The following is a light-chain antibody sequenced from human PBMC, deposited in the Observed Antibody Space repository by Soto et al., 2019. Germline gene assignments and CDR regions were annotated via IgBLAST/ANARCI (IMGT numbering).Light chain of an antibody. CDR3: QHYDSYSEA. CDR1: QTISSW. CDR2: KAS. V-gene: IGKV1-5*03. Sequence: DIQMTQSPSTLSGSVGDRVTITCRASQTISSWLGWYQQKPGKDPKLLIYKASTLKSGVPSRFSGIGSGTEFTLTISSLQPDGFANYYCQHYDSYSEAFGQGTKVELK. J-gene: IGKJ1*01.